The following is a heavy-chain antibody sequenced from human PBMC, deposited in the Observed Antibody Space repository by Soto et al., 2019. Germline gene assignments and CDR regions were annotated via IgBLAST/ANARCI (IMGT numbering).Heavy chain of an antibody. D-gene: IGHD3-10*01. CDR2: INHSGST. J-gene: IGHJ6*03. V-gene: IGHV4-34*01. Sequence: PSETLSLTCAVYGGSFSGYYWSWIRQPPGKGLEWIGEINHSGSTNYNPSLKSRVTISVDTSKNQFSLKLSSVTAADTAVYYCARGLGELLYYYYYYMDVWGKGTTVTVSS. CDR1: GGSFSGYY. CDR3: ARGLGELLYYYYYYMDV.